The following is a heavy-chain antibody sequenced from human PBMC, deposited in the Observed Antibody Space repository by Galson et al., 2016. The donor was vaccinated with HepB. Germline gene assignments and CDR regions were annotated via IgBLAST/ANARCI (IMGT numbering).Heavy chain of an antibody. V-gene: IGHV3-30*18. Sequence: SLRLSCAASGFTFSNYGMHWVRQAPGKGLEWVAVIAYEGSNRFYADSVKGRFTISRDNPTSTLYVQINDARTEDTAVYYCANGNFDYWGQGTLVTVSS. CDR1: GFTFSNYG. J-gene: IGHJ4*02. CDR2: IAYEGSNR. D-gene: IGHD1-14*01. CDR3: ANGNFDY.